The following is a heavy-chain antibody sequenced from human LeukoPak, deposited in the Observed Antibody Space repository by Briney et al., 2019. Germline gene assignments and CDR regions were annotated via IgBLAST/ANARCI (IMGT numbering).Heavy chain of an antibody. D-gene: IGHD5-12*01. J-gene: IGHJ4*02. CDR2: IYYSGST. CDR1: GGSISSYY. Sequence: SETLSLTCTVSGGSISSYYWSWIRQPPGKGLEWIGYIYYSGSTNYNPSLKSRVTISVDTSKNQFSLKLSSVTAADTAVYYCARSDFYSGYDPTFDYWGQGTLVTVSS. V-gene: IGHV4-59*12. CDR3: ARSDFYSGYDPTFDY.